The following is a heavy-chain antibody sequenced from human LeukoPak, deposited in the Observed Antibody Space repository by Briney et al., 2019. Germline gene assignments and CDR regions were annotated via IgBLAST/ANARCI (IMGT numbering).Heavy chain of an antibody. CDR3: ARGSGYCGGDCYGY. D-gene: IGHD2-21*01. Sequence: ASVKVSCKASGYTFTSYHMHWVRQAPGQGLEWMGWINPNSGGTNYAQKFQGRVTMTRDTSISTAYMELSRLRSDDTAVYYCARGSGYCGGDCYGYWGQGTLVTVSS. V-gene: IGHV1-2*02. CDR2: INPNSGGT. J-gene: IGHJ4*02. CDR1: GYTFTSYH.